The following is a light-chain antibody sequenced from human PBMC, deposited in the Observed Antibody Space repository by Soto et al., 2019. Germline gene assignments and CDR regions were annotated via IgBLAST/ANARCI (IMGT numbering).Light chain of an antibody. Sequence: IVLTQSPGTLSLSPGERATLSCRARQSVSRSYLAWYQQKPGQAPRLLIYGASSRATGIPDRFSGSGSGTDFTLTISRLEPEDSAVYYCQQYGNSPISFGQGTRLEIK. CDR2: GAS. CDR1: QSVSRSY. CDR3: QQYGNSPIS. J-gene: IGKJ5*01. V-gene: IGKV3-20*01.